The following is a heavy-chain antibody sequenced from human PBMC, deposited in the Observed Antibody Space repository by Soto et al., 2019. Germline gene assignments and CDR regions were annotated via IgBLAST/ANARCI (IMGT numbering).Heavy chain of an antibody. Sequence: ASETLSLTHTGSAGSIRRSRYYWGWIRQPPGKGLEWIGSIYYSGSTYYNPSLKSRVTISVDTSKNQFSLKLSSVTAADTAVYYCARLNGYCVGTNCHGYYGMDVWGQGTTVT. CDR2: IYYSGST. J-gene: IGHJ6*02. CDR1: AGSIRRSRYY. D-gene: IGHD2-21*01. V-gene: IGHV4-39*01. CDR3: ARLNGYCVGTNCHGYYGMDV.